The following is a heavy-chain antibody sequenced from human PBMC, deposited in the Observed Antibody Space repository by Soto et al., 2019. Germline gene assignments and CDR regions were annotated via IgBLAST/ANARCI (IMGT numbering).Heavy chain of an antibody. J-gene: IGHJ5*02. CDR3: ARTYSSGWYGWLDP. V-gene: IGHV4-34*01. Sequence: NPSETLSLTCAVYGGSFSGYYWSWIRQPPGKGLEWIGEINHSGSTNYNPSLKSRVTISVDTSKNQFSLKLSSVTAADTAVYYCARTYSSGWYGWLDPWGQGTLVTVYS. CDR1: GGSFSGYY. D-gene: IGHD6-19*01. CDR2: INHSGST.